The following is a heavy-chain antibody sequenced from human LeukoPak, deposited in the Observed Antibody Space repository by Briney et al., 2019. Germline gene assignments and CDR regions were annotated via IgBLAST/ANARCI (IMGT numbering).Heavy chain of an antibody. CDR1: GFTFSSYS. J-gene: IGHJ3*02. Sequence: GGSLRLSCAASGFTFSSYSMHLVRQAPGKGLEWVSSISSSSSYIYYPDAVKGRFTISRDNAKNSLYLQTNSLRAEDTAVYYCARVKTTVTTFDAFDIWGQGTMVTVSS. CDR2: ISSSSSYI. D-gene: IGHD4-17*01. V-gene: IGHV3-21*01. CDR3: ARVKTTVTTFDAFDI.